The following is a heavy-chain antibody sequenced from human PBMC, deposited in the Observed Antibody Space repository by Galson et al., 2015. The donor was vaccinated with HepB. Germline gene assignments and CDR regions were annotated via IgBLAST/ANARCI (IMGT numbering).Heavy chain of an antibody. CDR2: IDWDDDK. CDR3: ARSRGSGSEYYYYYGMDA. J-gene: IGHJ6*02. CDR1: GFSLNTSGMC. Sequence: PALVKPTQTLTLTCTFSGFSLNTSGMCVSWIRQPPGKALEWLALIDWDDDKYYSTSLKTRLTISKDTSKNQVVLTMTNMDPVDTATYYCARSRGSGSEYYYYYGMDAWGHGTTVTVSS. D-gene: IGHD3-10*01. V-gene: IGHV2-70*01.